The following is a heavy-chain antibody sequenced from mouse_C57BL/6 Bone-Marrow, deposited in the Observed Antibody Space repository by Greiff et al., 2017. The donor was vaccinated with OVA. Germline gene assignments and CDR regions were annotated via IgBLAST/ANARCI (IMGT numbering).Heavy chain of an antibody. V-gene: IGHV1-69*01. CDR1: GYTFTSYW. Sequence: QVQLQQPGAELVMPGASVKLSCKASGYTFTSYWMHWVKQRPGQGLEWIGEIDPSDSYTNYNQKFKGKSTLTVDKSSSTAYMQLSSLTSEDSAVYYCAKGVVATPYYFDYWGQGTTLTVSS. CDR3: AKGVVATPYYFDY. CDR2: IDPSDSYT. D-gene: IGHD1-1*01. J-gene: IGHJ2*01.